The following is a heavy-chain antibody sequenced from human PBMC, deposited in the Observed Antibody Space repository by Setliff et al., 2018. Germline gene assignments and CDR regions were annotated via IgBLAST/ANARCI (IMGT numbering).Heavy chain of an antibody. CDR3: TTVGHIGGFRLFDY. V-gene: IGHV3-23*01. D-gene: IGHD4-17*01. Sequence: GGSLRLSCAASGFTFSSYAMSWVRQAPGKGLEWVSGLNDVGHNTYYADSVKGRFTISRDNSKNTLYLQMNSLKTDDTAVYYCTTVGHIGGFRLFDYWGQGALVTVSS. CDR1: GFTFSSYA. CDR2: LNDVGHNT. J-gene: IGHJ4*02.